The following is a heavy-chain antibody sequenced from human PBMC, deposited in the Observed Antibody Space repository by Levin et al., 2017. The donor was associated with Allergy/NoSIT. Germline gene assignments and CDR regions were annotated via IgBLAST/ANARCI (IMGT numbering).Heavy chain of an antibody. CDR2: ISYDGSNK. D-gene: IGHD3-10*01. V-gene: IGHV3-30*18. J-gene: IGHJ4*02. Sequence: GESLKISCAASGFTFSSYGMHWVRQAPGKGLEWVAVISYDGSNKYYADSVKGRFTISRDNSKNTLYLQMNSLRAEDTAVYYCAKLRGSTMVRGVLDYWGQGTLVTVSS. CDR3: AKLRGSTMVRGVLDY. CDR1: GFTFSSYG.